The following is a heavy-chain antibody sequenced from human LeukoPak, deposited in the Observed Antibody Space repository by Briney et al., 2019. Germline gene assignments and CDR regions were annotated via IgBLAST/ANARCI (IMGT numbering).Heavy chain of an antibody. CDR3: ARGAPAGPATMIRGVIILDY. J-gene: IGHJ4*02. CDR1: GGTFSSYA. V-gene: IGHV1-69*13. Sequence: ASVKVSCKASGGTFSSYAISWVRQAPGQGLEWMGGIIPIFGTANYAQKFQGRVTITADESTSTAYMELSSLRSEDTAVYYCARGAPAGPATMIRGVIILDYWGQGTLVTVSS. CDR2: IIPIFGTA. D-gene: IGHD3-10*01.